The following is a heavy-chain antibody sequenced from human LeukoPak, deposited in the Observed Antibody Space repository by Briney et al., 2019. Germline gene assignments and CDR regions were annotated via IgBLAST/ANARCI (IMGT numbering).Heavy chain of an antibody. D-gene: IGHD2-15*01. Sequence: GGSLRLSCAASGFPLSSYSKNWVRQAPGKGLEWVSYISSSGSAIYYVDSVKGRFTVSRDNAKNSLFLQMNSPRAEDTAVYYCVRVKGSYFDYWGQGALVTVSS. CDR1: GFPLSSYS. J-gene: IGHJ4*02. CDR3: VRVKGSYFDY. V-gene: IGHV3-48*01. CDR2: ISSSGSAI.